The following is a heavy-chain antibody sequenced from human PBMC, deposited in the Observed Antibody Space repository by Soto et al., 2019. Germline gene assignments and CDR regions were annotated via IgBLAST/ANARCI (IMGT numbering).Heavy chain of an antibody. J-gene: IGHJ4*02. CDR3: ARAHLYSSSSFDY. CDR1: GGSISSYY. V-gene: IGHV4-59*01. D-gene: IGHD6-6*01. Sequence: SETLSLTCTVSGGSISSYYWSWIRQPPGKGLEWIGYIYYSGSTNYNPSLKSRVTISVDTSKNQFSLKLSSVTAADTAVYYCARAHLYSSSSFDYWGQGTLVTVSS. CDR2: IYYSGST.